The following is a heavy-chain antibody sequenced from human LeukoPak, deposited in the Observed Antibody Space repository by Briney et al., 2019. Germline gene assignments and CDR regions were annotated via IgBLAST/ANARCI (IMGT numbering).Heavy chain of an antibody. CDR2: ISSSSSYI. V-gene: IGHV3-21*01. Sequence: GRSLRLSCAASGFTFSSYSMNWVRQAPGKGLEWVSSISSSSSYIYYADSVKGRFTISRDNAKNSLYLQMNSLRAEDTAVYYCASTAYYYDSSGDYWGQGTLVTVSS. CDR1: GFTFSSYS. J-gene: IGHJ4*02. D-gene: IGHD3-22*01. CDR3: ASTAYYYDSSGDY.